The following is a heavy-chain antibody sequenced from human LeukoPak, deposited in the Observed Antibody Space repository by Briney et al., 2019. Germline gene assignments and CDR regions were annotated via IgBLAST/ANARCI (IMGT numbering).Heavy chain of an antibody. V-gene: IGHV3-72*01. Sequence: GGSLRLSCAASGFTFSDHYMDWVRQAPGKGLEWVGRTRNKPKGYTTEYAASVRGRVTISRDDSKNSLYLQMSSLKTEDTAVYYCTRGATEATRYYYGLDVWGQGTTVTVSS. D-gene: IGHD5-12*01. J-gene: IGHJ6*02. CDR2: TRNKPKGYTT. CDR1: GFTFSDHY. CDR3: TRGATEATRYYYGLDV.